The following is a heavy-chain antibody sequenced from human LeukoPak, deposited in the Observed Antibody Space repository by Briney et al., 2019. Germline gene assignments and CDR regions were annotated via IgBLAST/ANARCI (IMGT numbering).Heavy chain of an antibody. Sequence: SETLSLTCTVSGGSISSSSYYWGWIRQPPGKGLEWIGSIYYSGSTYYNPSLKSRVTISVDRSKNQFSLKLSSVTAADTAVYYCARARRRLVVVPVHYYYMDVWGKGTTVTVSS. CDR3: ARARRRLVVVPVHYYYMDV. CDR1: GGSISSSSYY. CDR2: IYYSGST. V-gene: IGHV4-39*07. D-gene: IGHD2-2*01. J-gene: IGHJ6*03.